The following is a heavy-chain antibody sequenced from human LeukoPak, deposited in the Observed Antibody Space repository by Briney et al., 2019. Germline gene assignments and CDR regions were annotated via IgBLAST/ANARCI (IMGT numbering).Heavy chain of an antibody. CDR3: TRRGSGNGGPYAGMDV. J-gene: IGHJ6*02. CDR2: LLYNGNT. D-gene: IGHD2-8*01. CDR1: GGSISSDVHY. Sequence: PSETLSLTCTVAGGSISSDVHYWDWIRQAPGKGLEWIGSLLYNGNTWYNPSLESRVTISVDTSENQFSLRLTSVNAADTALYFCTRRGSGNGGPYAGMDVGGPGTSVTVSS. V-gene: IGHV4-39*01.